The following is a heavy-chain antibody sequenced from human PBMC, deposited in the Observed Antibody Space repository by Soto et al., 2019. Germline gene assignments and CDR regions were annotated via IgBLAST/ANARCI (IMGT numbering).Heavy chain of an antibody. CDR1: GYTFTSYY. J-gene: IGHJ3*02. D-gene: IGHD3-9*01. CDR2: ISAYNGNT. V-gene: IGHV1-18*04. CDR3: ARGYRNYDILTGYRIGAFDI. Sequence: ASVKVCCKASGYTFTSYYMHWVRQAPGQGLEWMGWISAYNGNTNYAQKLQGRVTMTTDTSTSTAYMELRSLRSDDTAVYYCARGYRNYDILTGYRIGAFDIWGQGTMVTVSS.